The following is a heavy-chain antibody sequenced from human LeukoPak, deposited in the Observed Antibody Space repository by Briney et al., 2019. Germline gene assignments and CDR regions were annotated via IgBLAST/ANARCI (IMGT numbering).Heavy chain of an antibody. J-gene: IGHJ4*02. CDR3: ARGPAASGYYDSRGRYGYFDY. D-gene: IGHD3-22*01. V-gene: IGHV3-66*01. CDR2: IYSGGST. Sequence: PGGSLRPSCAASGFTVSSNYMSWVRQAPGKGLEWVSVIYSGGSTYYADSVKGRFTISRDNAKNSLYLQMNSLRAEDTAVYYCARGPAASGYYDSRGRYGYFDYWGQGTLVTVSS. CDR1: GFTVSSNY.